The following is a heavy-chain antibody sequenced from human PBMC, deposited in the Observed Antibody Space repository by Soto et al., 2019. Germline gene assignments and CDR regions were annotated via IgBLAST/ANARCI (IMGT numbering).Heavy chain of an antibody. Sequence: QGHLVQSGAEVKKPGASVKVSCKASGYTFTRYGISWVWQAPGQGLEWMGWISGYNGDTNYAQNLQGRVTMTIDTSTTTAYMELRSLTSDDTAVYYCAKNGQPPYYYYGLDVW. D-gene: IGHD2-8*01. CDR2: ISGYNGDT. V-gene: IGHV1-18*01. CDR3: AKNGQPPYYYYGLDV. J-gene: IGHJ6*01. CDR1: GYTFTRYG.